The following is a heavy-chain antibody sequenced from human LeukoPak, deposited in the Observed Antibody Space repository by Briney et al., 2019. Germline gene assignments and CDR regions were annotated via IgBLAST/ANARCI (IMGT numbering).Heavy chain of an antibody. V-gene: IGHV4-4*07. CDR3: ARVEYSSSRGYYYYMDV. Sequence: PSETLSLTCTVSGGSISSYYWSWIRQPAGKGLEWIGRIYTSGSTNYNPSLKSRVTMSVDTSKNQFSLKLSSVTAADTAVYYCARVEYSSSRGYYYYMDVWGKGTTVTVSS. D-gene: IGHD6-6*01. CDR2: IYTSGST. CDR1: GGSISSYY. J-gene: IGHJ6*03.